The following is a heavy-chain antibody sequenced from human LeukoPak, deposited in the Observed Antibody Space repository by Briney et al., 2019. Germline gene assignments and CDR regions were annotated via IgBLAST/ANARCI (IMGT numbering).Heavy chain of an antibody. D-gene: IGHD6-19*01. Sequence: SCKASGYVFTGYYMHWVRQAPGKGLEWMAVISYNGINEYYADSVKGRFTISRDNSKSTLLLQMNSLRAGDTAVYYCAKVRWDNSGWYYLDSWGQGTLVTVSS. CDR2: ISYNGINE. CDR1: GYVFTGYY. CDR3: AKVRWDNSGWYYLDS. J-gene: IGHJ4*02. V-gene: IGHV3-30*18.